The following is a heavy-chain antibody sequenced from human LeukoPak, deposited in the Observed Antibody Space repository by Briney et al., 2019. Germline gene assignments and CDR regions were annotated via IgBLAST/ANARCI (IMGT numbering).Heavy chain of an antibody. D-gene: IGHD2-2*01. J-gene: IGHJ3*02. Sequence: GKSLKISCKGSGYSFTSYWIGWVRQVPGKGLEWMGIIYPGDSDTRYSPGFQGQVTISADKSIRPAYMQWSSLKASDTAMYYCASHHVPVASLLDAFDIWGQGTMVTVSS. CDR3: ASHHVPVASLLDAFDI. CDR1: GYSFTSYW. V-gene: IGHV5-51*01. CDR2: IYPGDSDT.